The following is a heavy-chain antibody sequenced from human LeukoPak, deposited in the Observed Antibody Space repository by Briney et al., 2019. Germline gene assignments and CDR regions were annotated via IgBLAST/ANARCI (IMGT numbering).Heavy chain of an antibody. J-gene: IGHJ6*03. CDR1: GYTFTGYY. CDR3: ATQGGTIFGVVNYYYYMDV. V-gene: IGHV1-2*02. D-gene: IGHD3-3*01. Sequence: ASVKVSCKASGYTFTGYYMHWVRQAPGQGLEWMGWINPNSGGTNYAQKFQGRVTMTRDTSISTAYMELSRLRSEDTAVYYCATQGGTIFGVVNYYYYMDVWGKGTTVTVSS. CDR2: INPNSGGT.